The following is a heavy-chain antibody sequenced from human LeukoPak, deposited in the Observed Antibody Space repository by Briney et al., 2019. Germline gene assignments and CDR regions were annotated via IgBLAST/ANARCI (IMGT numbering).Heavy chain of an antibody. V-gene: IGHV1-8*01. CDR2: MNPNTGRT. D-gene: IGHD3-22*01. Sequence: GASVKVSCKASRYTFTSYDINWVREAAGRGLEWMGWMNPNTGRTGFAQKFQGRLTMTRDTSISTAYMELSRLRSEDTAVYYCARLSQTPDYYSNGGYYYLGYWGQGTPVTVSS. J-gene: IGHJ4*02. CDR3: ARLSQTPDYYSNGGYYYLGY. CDR1: RYTFTSYD.